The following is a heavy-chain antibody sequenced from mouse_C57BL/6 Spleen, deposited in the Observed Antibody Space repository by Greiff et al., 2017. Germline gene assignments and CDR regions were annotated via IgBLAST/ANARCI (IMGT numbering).Heavy chain of an antibody. CDR2: IYPSDSET. CDR3: ARLGDYDRTGVDY. Sequence: QVQLQQPGAELVRPGSSVKLSCKASGYTFTSYWMDWVKQRPGQGLEWIGNIYPSDSETHYNQKFKDKATLTVDKSSSTAYMQLSSLTSEDSAVXYCARLGDYDRTGVDYWGQGTTLTVSS. CDR1: GYTFTSYW. D-gene: IGHD2-4*01. V-gene: IGHV1-61*01. J-gene: IGHJ2*01.